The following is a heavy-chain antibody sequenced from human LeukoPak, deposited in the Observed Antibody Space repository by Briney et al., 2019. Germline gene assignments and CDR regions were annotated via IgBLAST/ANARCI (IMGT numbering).Heavy chain of an antibody. CDR3: ATKAADGVKNDY. Sequence: GGSLRLSCAASGFTFSNYWMHWVRQAPGKGLVWVSRINSDGSSTSYADSVKGRFTISRDNAKNTLYLQMNSLRAEDTAVYYCATKAADGVKNDYWGQGTLVTVSS. CDR2: INSDGSST. CDR1: GFTFSNYW. V-gene: IGHV3-74*01. J-gene: IGHJ4*02. D-gene: IGHD6-13*01.